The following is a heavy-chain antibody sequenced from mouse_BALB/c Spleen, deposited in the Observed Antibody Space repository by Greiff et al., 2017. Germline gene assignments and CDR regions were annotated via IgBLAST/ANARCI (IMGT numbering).Heavy chain of an antibody. CDR1: GFTFSSYA. CDR3: ARFITPYYFDY. D-gene: IGHD1-2*01. Sequence: EVKLVESGGGLVKPGGSLKLSCAASGFTFSSYAMSWVRQTPEKRLEWVASISSGGSTYYPDSVKGRFTISRDNARNILYLQMSSLRSEDTAMYYCARFITPYYFDYWGQGTTLTVSS. CDR2: ISSGGST. J-gene: IGHJ2*01. V-gene: IGHV5-6-5*01.